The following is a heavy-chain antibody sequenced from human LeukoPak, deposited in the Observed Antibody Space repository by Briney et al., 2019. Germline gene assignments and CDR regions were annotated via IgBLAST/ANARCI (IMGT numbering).Heavy chain of an antibody. CDR3: ARGLNLGRSITIFGVVRVNYYYMDV. J-gene: IGHJ6*03. Sequence: GGSLRLSCAASGFIFSSSAMHWVRQAPGKGLEWVAVIPNDGSNKYYADSVKGRFTISRDNSKNTLYLQMNSLRAEDTAVYYCARGLNLGRSITIFGVVRVNYYYMDVWGKGTTVTISS. CDR2: IPNDGSNK. D-gene: IGHD3-3*01. CDR1: GFIFSSSA. V-gene: IGHV3-30*04.